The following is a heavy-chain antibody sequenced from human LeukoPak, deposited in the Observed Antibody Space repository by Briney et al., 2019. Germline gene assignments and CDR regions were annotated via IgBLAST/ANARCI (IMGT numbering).Heavy chain of an antibody. J-gene: IGHJ4*02. Sequence: ASVKVSCKASEYTFTGYYMHWVRQAPGQGLEWMGWINPNSGGTNYAQNFQGRVTMTRDTSISTAYMELSRLRSDDTAVYYCARVIAVAELDYWGQGTLVTVSS. CDR1: EYTFTGYY. D-gene: IGHD6-19*01. V-gene: IGHV1-2*02. CDR2: INPNSGGT. CDR3: ARVIAVAELDY.